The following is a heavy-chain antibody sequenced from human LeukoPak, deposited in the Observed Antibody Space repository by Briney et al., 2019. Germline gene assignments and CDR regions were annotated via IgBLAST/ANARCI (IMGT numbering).Heavy chain of an antibody. J-gene: IGHJ4*02. CDR1: GFTFSNYG. CDR2: ISPSGDIT. CDR3: AKDDAWLRFGE. Sequence: GGTLRLSCAGYGFTFSNYGMNWVRQTAGKGLEWVSGISPSGDITYYVDSVKGRFTISRDNSKNTLYLEVISLTAEDTAVYYCAKDDAWLRFGEWSQGTLVTVSS. D-gene: IGHD3-10*01. V-gene: IGHV3-23*01.